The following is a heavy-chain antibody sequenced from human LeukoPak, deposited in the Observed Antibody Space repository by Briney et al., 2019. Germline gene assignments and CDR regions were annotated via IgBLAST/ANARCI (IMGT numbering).Heavy chain of an antibody. Sequence: GGSLRLSCAASGFTFSSYSMNWVRQAPGKGLEWVSSISSSSYIYYADSVKGRFTISRDNAKNSLYLQMNSLRAEDTAVYYCARFGVADDAFDIWGQGTMVTVSS. CDR2: ISSSSYI. CDR1: GFTFSSYS. CDR3: ARFGVADDAFDI. J-gene: IGHJ3*02. V-gene: IGHV3-21*01. D-gene: IGHD3-3*01.